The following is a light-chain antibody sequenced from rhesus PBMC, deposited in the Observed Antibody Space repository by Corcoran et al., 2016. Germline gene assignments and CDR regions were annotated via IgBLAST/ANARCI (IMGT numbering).Light chain of an antibody. CDR1: QGISSY. CDR2: YAS. Sequence: DIQMTQSPSFLSASVGDRVTITCRASQGISSYLAWYQQKPGKAPKPLIYYASNLESGVPSRFSGSGTGTEFTLPINSLQPEDFAVYYCQQYNSDPLTFGGGTKVEIK. CDR3: QQYNSDPLT. J-gene: IGKJ4*01. V-gene: IGKV1-37*01.